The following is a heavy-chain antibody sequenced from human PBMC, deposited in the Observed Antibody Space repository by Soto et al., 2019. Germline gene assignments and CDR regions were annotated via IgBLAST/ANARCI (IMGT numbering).Heavy chain of an antibody. CDR2: INHSGST. J-gene: IGHJ4*02. CDR3: ASGLAG. CDR1: GGSFSGYL. V-gene: IGHV4-34*01. D-gene: IGHD3-10*01. Sequence: VQVQQWGAGLLRPSETLSLTCAVYGGSFSGYLWSWIRQPPGKGLEWIGEINHSGSTSYNPSLKSRVTISVDTSKNQFSLKLSSVTAADTAVYYCASGLAGWGQGTLVTVSS.